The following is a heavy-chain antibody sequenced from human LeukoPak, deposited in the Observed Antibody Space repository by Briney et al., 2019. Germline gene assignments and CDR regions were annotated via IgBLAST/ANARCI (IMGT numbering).Heavy chain of an antibody. CDR2: IIPIFGTA. D-gene: IGHD6-19*01. V-gene: IGHV1-69*01. J-gene: IGHJ2*01. CDR1: GGTFSSYA. Sequence: SVKASCKASGGTFSSYAISWVRQAPGQGLEWMGGIIPIFGTANYAQKFQGRVTITADESTSTAYMELRSLRSDDTAVYYCARGPSLAVAAHPIYWYFDLWGRGTLVTVSS. CDR3: ARGPSLAVAAHPIYWYFDL.